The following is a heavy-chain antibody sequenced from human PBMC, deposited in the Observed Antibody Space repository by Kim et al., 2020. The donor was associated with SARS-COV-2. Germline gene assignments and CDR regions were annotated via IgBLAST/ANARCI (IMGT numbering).Heavy chain of an antibody. D-gene: IGHD6-13*01. Sequence: NPSRKSRVTISVEPSKNQFSLKLSAVTAADTAVYYCAGAGRIAAAGGFDYWGQGTLVTVSS. V-gene: IGHV4-34*01. CDR3: AGAGRIAAAGGFDY. J-gene: IGHJ4*02.